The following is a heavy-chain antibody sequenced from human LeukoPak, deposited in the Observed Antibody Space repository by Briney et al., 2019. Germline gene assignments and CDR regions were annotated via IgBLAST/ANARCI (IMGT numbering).Heavy chain of an antibody. CDR1: GYMFHTYG. Sequence: AAVKASCKTSGYMFHTYGIGWVRQAPGQGLEWMGWISGYNGNTRYAEKFQDRVTMTTDTSTNTVYMELRSLRSGDTAVYYCARAREVTNHDWFDPWGQGTLVTVSS. CDR3: ARAREVTNHDWFDP. CDR2: ISGYNGNT. J-gene: IGHJ5*02. D-gene: IGHD1-14*01. V-gene: IGHV1-18*01.